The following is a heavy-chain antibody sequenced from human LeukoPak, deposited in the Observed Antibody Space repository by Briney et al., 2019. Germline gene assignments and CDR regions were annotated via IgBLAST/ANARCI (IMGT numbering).Heavy chain of an antibody. CDR2: ISGSGGST. Sequence: GGSLRLSCAASGFTVSSNYMSWVRQAPGKGLEWVSAISGSGGSTYYADSVKGRFTISRDNSKNTLYLQMNSLRAEDTAVYYCAKTVRNTHIYYFDYWGQGTLVTVSS. CDR3: AKTVRNTHIYYFDY. J-gene: IGHJ4*02. D-gene: IGHD2-2*02. CDR1: GFTVSSNY. V-gene: IGHV3-23*01.